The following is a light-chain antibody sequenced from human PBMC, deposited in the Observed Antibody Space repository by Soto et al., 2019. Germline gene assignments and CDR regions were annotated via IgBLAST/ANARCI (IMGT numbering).Light chain of an antibody. CDR2: DAS. Sequence: EIVLTQSPATLSLSPGERATLSCRASQSVSSYLAWDQQNPGQAPRLLIYDASNRATGVPARFSGSGSGTDFTLTISSLEPEDFAVYCCQQRSNWLTFGGGTKVEIK. V-gene: IGKV3-11*01. CDR3: QQRSNWLT. J-gene: IGKJ4*01. CDR1: QSVSSY.